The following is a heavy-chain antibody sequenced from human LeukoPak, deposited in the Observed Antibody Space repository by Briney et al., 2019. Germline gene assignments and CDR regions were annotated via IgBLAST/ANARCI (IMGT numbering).Heavy chain of an antibody. Sequence: SETLSLTCAVSGDSISSNNWWSWVRQPPGKGLEWIGEICHSGNTNYNPSLKSRVTISVDKSNNQFSLELSSVTAADTAVYYCAREKSTVTAGFDFWGQGTLVTVSS. CDR1: GDSISSNNW. CDR3: AREKSTVTAGFDF. J-gene: IGHJ5*01. V-gene: IGHV4-4*02. D-gene: IGHD4-17*01. CDR2: ICHSGNT.